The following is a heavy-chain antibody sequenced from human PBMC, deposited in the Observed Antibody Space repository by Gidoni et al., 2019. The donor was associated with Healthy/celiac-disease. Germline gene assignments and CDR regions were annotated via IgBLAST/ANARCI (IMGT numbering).Heavy chain of an antibody. CDR3: ARGELWFGHPYYGFDY. V-gene: IGHV4-39*01. Sequence: QLHLQESGPGLVRPSETLSLTCTVSGDSISSSSYYWGWLRQPPGKGLEWIASIYYSGSTFYNPSLKSRVTISVDASKNQFSLKLTSVTAADTAVYYCARGELWFGHPYYGFDYWGQGTLVTVSS. CDR2: IYYSGST. D-gene: IGHD3-10*01. CDR1: GDSISSSSYY. J-gene: IGHJ4*02.